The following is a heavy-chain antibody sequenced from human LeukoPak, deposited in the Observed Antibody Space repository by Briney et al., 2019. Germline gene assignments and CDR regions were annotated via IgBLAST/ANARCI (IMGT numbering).Heavy chain of an antibody. CDR3: ARRGARTYYYDRSGYGHFDY. CDR2: IYYSGST. V-gene: IGHV4-39*01. Sequence: PSETLSLTCTVSGGSISSSSYYWGWIRQPPGKGLEWIGSIYYSGSTYYNPSLKSRVTISVDTSKNQFSLKLSSVTAADTAVYYCARRGARTYYYDRSGYGHFDYWGQGTLVTVSS. D-gene: IGHD3-22*01. CDR1: GGSISSSSYY. J-gene: IGHJ4*02.